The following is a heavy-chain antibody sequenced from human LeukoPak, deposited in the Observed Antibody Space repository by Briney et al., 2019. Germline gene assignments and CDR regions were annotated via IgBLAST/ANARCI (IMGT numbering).Heavy chain of an antibody. J-gene: IGHJ4*02. D-gene: IGHD7-27*01. V-gene: IGHV1-8*01. CDR2: MSPKSGNT. Sequence: ASVKVSCKASGDTFSNYDINWVRQATGQGLEWMGWMSPKSGNTGYAQKFQGRLTMTRDTSIGTAYMELSSLRSEDTAVYYCTRGPPNWGLDYWGQGTLVTVSS. CDR1: GDTFSNYD. CDR3: TRGPPNWGLDY.